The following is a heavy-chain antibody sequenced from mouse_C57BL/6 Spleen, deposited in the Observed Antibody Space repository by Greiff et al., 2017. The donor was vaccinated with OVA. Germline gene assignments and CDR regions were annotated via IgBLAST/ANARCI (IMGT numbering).Heavy chain of an antibody. J-gene: IGHJ4*01. CDR2: INYDGSST. V-gene: IGHV5-16*01. CDR3: AREREERYAMDY. Sequence: EVKVVESEGGLVQPGSSMKLSCTASGFTFSDYYMAWVRQVPEKGLEWVANINYDGSSTYYLDSLKSRFIISRDNAKNILYLQMSSLKSEDTATYYCAREREERYAMDYWGQGTSVTVSS. CDR1: GFTFSDYY.